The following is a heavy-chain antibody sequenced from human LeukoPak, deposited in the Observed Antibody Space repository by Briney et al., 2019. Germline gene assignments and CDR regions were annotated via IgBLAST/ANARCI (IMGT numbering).Heavy chain of an antibody. V-gene: IGHV4-39*01. J-gene: IGHJ4*02. D-gene: IGHD1-26*01. Sequence: PSETLSLTCTVSGGSISSSPYYWGWIRQPPGKGLEWIGSIYYSGSAYYNASLQSRVTISIDTSKNQFSLRLNSVTAADTAMYYCVKSGGYGLIDYWGQGTLVTVSS. CDR3: VKSGGYGLIDY. CDR1: GGSISSSPYY. CDR2: IYYSGSA.